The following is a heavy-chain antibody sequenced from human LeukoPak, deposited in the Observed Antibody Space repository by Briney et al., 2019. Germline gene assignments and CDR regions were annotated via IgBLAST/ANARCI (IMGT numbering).Heavy chain of an antibody. D-gene: IGHD6-13*01. Sequence: ASVTVSCKASGYAFTGYYLHWLRQAPAQGLEWVAYINPDTGGTNYAQKFQGRVTVTRDTSISTAYMEMSRLTSDDTAVYYCARVAAYTSTWSWFDPWGQGTLVTVSS. CDR1: GYAFTGYY. CDR3: ARVAAYTSTWSWFDP. J-gene: IGHJ5*02. V-gene: IGHV1-2*02. CDR2: INPDTGGT.